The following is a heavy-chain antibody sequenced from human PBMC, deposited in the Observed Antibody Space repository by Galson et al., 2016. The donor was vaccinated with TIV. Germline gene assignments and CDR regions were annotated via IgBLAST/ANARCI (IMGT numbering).Heavy chain of an antibody. D-gene: IGHD2/OR15-2a*01. CDR3: ASVAWFPGLSLDN. J-gene: IGHJ4*02. CDR2: FDPEQHKK. CDR1: GDSLSDLS. V-gene: IGHV1-24*01. Sequence: SVKVSCKVSGDSLSDLSMHWVRQAPGKGLEWVGGFDPEQHKKIYAQKLQGRVTMTEDTSTDTAFLELSSLSFEDTAVYYCASVAWFPGLSLDNWGQGTLVIVSS.